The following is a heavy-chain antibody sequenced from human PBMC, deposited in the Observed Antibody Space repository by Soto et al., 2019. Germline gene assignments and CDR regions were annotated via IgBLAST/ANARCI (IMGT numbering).Heavy chain of an antibody. J-gene: IGHJ4*02. V-gene: IGHV4-34*01. D-gene: IGHD3-10*01. CDR1: GGSFSGYS. CDR3: ARGKGDNVRGVMCLDY. Sequence: PSETHSLTCAVYGGSFSGYSWSWIRQPPGTGLEWIGEINRSGSTNYNPSLKSRVTISVDTSKNQFSLKLSSVSAADTAVYYCARGKGDNVRGVMCLDYWGQGMLVTAPQ. CDR2: INRSGST.